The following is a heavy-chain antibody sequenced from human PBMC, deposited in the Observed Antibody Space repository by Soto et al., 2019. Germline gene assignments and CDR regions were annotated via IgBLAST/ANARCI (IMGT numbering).Heavy chain of an antibody. CDR3: AKKVVPVTGSDWFDT. D-gene: IGHD4-4*01. CDR2: IGGNAGST. V-gene: IGHV3-23*01. CDR1: GFTFSSYA. Sequence: PGGSLRLSCTASGFTFSSYAMFWVRQAPGKGLEWVSSIGGNAGSTFYADSVKGRFTISRDNSRNTLYLQMNNLRAEDTAVYYCAKKVVPVTGSDWFDTWGQGTLVTVSS. J-gene: IGHJ5*02.